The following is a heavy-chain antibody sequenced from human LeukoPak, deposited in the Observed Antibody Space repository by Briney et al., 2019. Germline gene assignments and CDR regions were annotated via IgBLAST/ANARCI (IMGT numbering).Heavy chain of an antibody. D-gene: IGHD3-22*01. CDR1: GYTLTELS. CDR3: ATFFPSSGPYFDY. Sequence: ASVKVSCKVSGYTLTELSMHWVRQAPGKGLEWMGGFDPEDGETIYAQKFQGRVTMTEDTSTDTAYMELGSLRSEDTAVYYCATFFPSSGPYFDYWGQGTLVTVSS. V-gene: IGHV1-24*01. J-gene: IGHJ4*02. CDR2: FDPEDGET.